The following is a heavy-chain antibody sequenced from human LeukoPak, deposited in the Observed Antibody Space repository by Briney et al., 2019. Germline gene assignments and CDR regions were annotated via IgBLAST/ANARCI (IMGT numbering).Heavy chain of an antibody. Sequence: GGSLRLSCAASGFTVSGKYMTWVRQAPGKGLEWVSVIYRGGNTYYADSVKGRFSISRDNSKNTVYLQMNSLRAEDTAVYYCARDYYDSSGYYFLSGGVWGKGTTVTVSS. J-gene: IGHJ6*04. CDR3: ARDYYDSSGYYFLSGGV. V-gene: IGHV3-53*01. CDR1: GFTVSGKY. CDR2: IYRGGNT. D-gene: IGHD3-22*01.